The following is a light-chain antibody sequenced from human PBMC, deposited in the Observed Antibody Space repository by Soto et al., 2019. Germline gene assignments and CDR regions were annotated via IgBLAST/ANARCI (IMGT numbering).Light chain of an antibody. CDR3: QQYYSLPYT. J-gene: IGKJ2*01. CDR1: QGISQD. Sequence: DIQMSHSPSSLSASVGDRVTITCQASQGISQDLNWYQQKPGKAPKLLMYAASNLETGVPSRFSGSGSETDFTFTISSLQPEDIATYYCQQYYSLPYTFGQGTKLEI. CDR2: AAS. V-gene: IGKV1-33*01.